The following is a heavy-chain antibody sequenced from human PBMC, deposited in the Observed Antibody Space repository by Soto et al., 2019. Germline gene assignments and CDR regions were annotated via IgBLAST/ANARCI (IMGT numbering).Heavy chain of an antibody. CDR3: AREVPYYDFWSGLDYYYYYGMDV. CDR1: GGTFSSYA. J-gene: IGHJ6*02. V-gene: IGHV1-69*06. CDR2: IIPIFGTA. Sequence: GASVKVSCKASGGTFSSYAISWVRQAPGQGLEWMGGIIPIFGTANYAQKFQGRVTITADKSTSTAYMELSSLRSEDTAVYYCAREVPYYDFWSGLDYYYYYGMDVWGQGTTVTVSS. D-gene: IGHD3-3*01.